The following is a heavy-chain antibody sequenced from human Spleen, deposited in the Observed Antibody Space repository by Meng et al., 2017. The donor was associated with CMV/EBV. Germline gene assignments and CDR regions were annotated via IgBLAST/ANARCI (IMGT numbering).Heavy chain of an antibody. D-gene: IGHD6-13*01. CDR3: ARVAAAGRGMDV. V-gene: IGHV3-7*04. J-gene: IGHJ6*02. CDR2: INQDQSQK. CDR1: GFTFRSHA. Sequence: GGSLRLSCTASGFTFRSHAMNWVRQAPGKGLEWVANINQDQSQKNYVDSVRGRFTISRDNAKNSLFLQMNSLRGEDTAVYYCARVAAAGRGMDVWGQGTTVTVSS.